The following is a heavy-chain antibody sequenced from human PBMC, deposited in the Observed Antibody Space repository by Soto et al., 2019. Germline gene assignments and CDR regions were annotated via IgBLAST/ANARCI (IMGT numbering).Heavy chain of an antibody. V-gene: IGHV4-59*01. D-gene: IGHD2-15*01. Sequence: SETLSLTCTVSGDSISSYHWSWIRQPPGKGLEWIGYIYYSGSTNYNPSLKSRVTISVDTSKNQFSLKLSSVTAADTAVYYCARARGRYCSGGSCSSRLPTLDYWGQGTLVTVSS. CDR2: IYYSGST. CDR1: GDSISSYH. CDR3: ARARGRYCSGGSCSSRLPTLDY. J-gene: IGHJ4*02.